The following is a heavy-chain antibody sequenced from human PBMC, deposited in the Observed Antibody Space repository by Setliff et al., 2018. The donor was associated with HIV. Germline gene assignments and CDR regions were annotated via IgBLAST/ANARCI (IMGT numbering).Heavy chain of an antibody. CDR1: GFTFSSYW. CDR3: ARPPPSLQDFDFVFDS. V-gene: IGHV3-21*04. J-gene: IGHJ4*02. Sequence: GGSLRLSCAASGFTFSSYWMSWVRQAPGKGLEWVSSISNSGINTYYTDSVKGRFTVFRDNSKASLYLQMSSLRVEDTAVYYCARPPPSLQDFDFVFDSWGQGTLVTVSS. D-gene: IGHD3-9*01. CDR2: ISNSGINT.